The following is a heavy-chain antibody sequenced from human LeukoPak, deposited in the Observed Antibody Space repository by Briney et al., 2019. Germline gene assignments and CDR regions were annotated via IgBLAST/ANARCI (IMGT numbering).Heavy chain of an antibody. V-gene: IGHV3-30*02. J-gene: IGHJ5*02. CDR3: ADDCSSTSCYNRGA. D-gene: IGHD2-2*02. CDR2: IRYDGSNK. CDR1: GFTFSSYG. Sequence: PGGSLRLSCAASGFTFSSYGMHWVRQAPGKGLEWVAFIRYDGSNKYYADSVKGRFTISRDNTKNSLYLQMNSLRAEDTAVYYCADDCSSTSCYNRGAWGQGTLVTVSS.